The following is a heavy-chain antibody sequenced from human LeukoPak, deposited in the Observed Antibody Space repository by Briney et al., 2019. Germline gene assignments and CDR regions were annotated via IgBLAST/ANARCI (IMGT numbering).Heavy chain of an antibody. J-gene: IGHJ5*02. CDR1: GGTFSSYA. V-gene: IGHV1-69*13. CDR3: ARGGYDFGAETGFDP. Sequence: SAVKVSCKASGGTFSSYAISWVRQAPGQGLEWMGGIIPIFGTANYAQKFQGRVTITADESTSTAYMELSSLSSEDTAVYYCARGGYDFGAETGFDPWGQGTLVTVSS. CDR2: IIPIFGTA. D-gene: IGHD3-3*01.